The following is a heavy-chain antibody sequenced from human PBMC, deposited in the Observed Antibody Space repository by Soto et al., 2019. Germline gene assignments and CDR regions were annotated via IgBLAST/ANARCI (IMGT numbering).Heavy chain of an antibody. J-gene: IGHJ6*03. CDR1: GGSISSYY. CDR3: ARGRPAYYDILTGYSNYYYYYMDV. Sequence: SETLSLTCTVSGGSISSYYWSWIRQPPGKGLEWIGYIYYSGSTNYNPSLKSRVTISVDTSKNQFSLKLSSVTAADTAVYYCARGRPAYYDILTGYSNYYYYYMDVWGKGTTVTVSS. V-gene: IGHV4-59*01. D-gene: IGHD3-9*01. CDR2: IYYSGST.